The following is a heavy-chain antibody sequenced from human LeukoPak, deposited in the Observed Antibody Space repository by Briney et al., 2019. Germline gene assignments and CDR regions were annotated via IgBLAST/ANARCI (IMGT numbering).Heavy chain of an antibody. J-gene: IGHJ4*02. Sequence: SETLSLTCTVSGGSMTAGDYYWGWVRQPPGTELQWIATSYQGASLKSRVTISLDTSKNQFSLRLTSVTAADTAVYYCARATSGSTFDYWGQGTLVTVSS. CDR1: GGSMTAGDYY. D-gene: IGHD1-26*01. CDR2: S. V-gene: IGHV4-61*08. CDR3: ARATSGSTFDY.